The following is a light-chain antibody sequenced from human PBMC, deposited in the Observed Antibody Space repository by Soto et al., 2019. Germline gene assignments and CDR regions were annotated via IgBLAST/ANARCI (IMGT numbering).Light chain of an antibody. Sequence: EIVLTQSPGTLSLSPGDRATLSCEASQSVNNNYLAWYQHKPGQAPRLLIYGASSRATGIPDRFSGSGSGTDFTLTNRRLEPEDFAVYYCQQYDTSLPYTFGGGTKVEIK. CDR1: QSVNNNY. CDR2: GAS. CDR3: QQYDTSLPYT. J-gene: IGKJ4*01. V-gene: IGKV3-20*01.